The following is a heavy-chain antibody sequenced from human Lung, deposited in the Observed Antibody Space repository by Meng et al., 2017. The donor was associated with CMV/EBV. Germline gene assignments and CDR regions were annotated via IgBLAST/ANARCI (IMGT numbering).Heavy chain of an antibody. CDR1: GFSLSTNGAG. Sequence: SGPTLVKPTQTLTLTCSFSGFSLSTNGAGVGWVRQTPGKALEWLAFTYWNDDKRYSPSLKSRLTITKDTSKNQVVLTMTNVDPVDTATYYCAYRAVAYDILTGYYNPYYVEYWGQGTLVTVSS. D-gene: IGHD3-9*01. V-gene: IGHV2-5*01. CDR3: AYRAVAYDILTGYYNPYYVEY. J-gene: IGHJ4*02. CDR2: TYWNDDK.